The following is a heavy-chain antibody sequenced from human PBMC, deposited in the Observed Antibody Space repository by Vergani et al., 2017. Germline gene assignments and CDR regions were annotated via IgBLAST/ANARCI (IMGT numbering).Heavy chain of an antibody. CDR1: GGTFSSYT. D-gene: IGHD3-10*01. V-gene: IGHV1-69*02. CDR2: ISAYNGNT. CDR3: ARRGSGSYPTNAFDI. Sequence: QVQLVQSGAEVKKPGSSVKVSCKASGGTFSSYTISWVRQAPGQGLEWMGWISAYNGNTNYAQKLQGRVTITADESTSTAYMELSSLRSEDTAVYYCARRGSGSYPTNAFDIWGQGTMVTVSS. J-gene: IGHJ3*02.